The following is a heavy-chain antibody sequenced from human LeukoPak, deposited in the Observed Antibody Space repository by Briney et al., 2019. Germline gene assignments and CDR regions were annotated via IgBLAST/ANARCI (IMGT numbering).Heavy chain of an antibody. Sequence: GGSLRLSCAASGFTFSSYAMSWVRQAPGKGLEWVSAISGSGGSTYYADSVKGRFTISRDNSKNTLYLQMNSLRAEDTAVYYCAKDPDCSSTICYTRNWFDPWGQGTLVTVSS. CDR2: ISGSGGST. D-gene: IGHD2-2*02. J-gene: IGHJ5*02. V-gene: IGHV3-23*01. CDR3: AKDPDCSSTICYTRNWFDP. CDR1: GFTFSSYA.